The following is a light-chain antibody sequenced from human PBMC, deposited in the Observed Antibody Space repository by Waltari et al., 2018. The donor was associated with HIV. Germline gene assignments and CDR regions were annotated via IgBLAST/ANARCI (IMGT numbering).Light chain of an antibody. J-gene: IGLJ2*01. CDR1: SLRFYF. CDR2: GRN. CDR3: NSRDRSGYLHVV. Sequence: SSELTQGPAVSVALGQTVRITCQGGSLRFYFASWDQQKPGQAPVLVIYGRNKRPSGITARFSGSRSGNTASLTITGAQAEDEADYYCNSRDRSGYLHVVFGGGTKLTVL. V-gene: IGLV3-19*01.